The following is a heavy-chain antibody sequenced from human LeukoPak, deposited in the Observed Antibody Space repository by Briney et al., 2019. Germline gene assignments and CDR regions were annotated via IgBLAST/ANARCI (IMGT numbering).Heavy chain of an antibody. CDR2: ISGSGGST. CDR1: GFTFSSYA. Sequence: GGSLRLSCAASGFTFSSYAMSWVRQAPGKGLEWVSAISGSGGSTYYADSVKGRFTISRDNSKNTLYLQMNSLRAEDTAVYYCAGVIGGGIVATYAFDIWGQGTMVTVSS. J-gene: IGHJ3*02. D-gene: IGHD5-12*01. V-gene: IGHV3-23*01. CDR3: AGVIGGGIVATYAFDI.